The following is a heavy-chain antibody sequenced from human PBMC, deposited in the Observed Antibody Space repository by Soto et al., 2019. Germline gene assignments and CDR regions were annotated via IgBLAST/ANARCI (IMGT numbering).Heavy chain of an antibody. CDR1: GFTFSSYA. CDR2: ISGSGGST. CDR3: AKDKTDYGEYNYFNNWFDP. D-gene: IGHD4-17*01. J-gene: IGHJ5*02. Sequence: GGSLRLSCAASGFTFSSYAMSWVRQAPGKGLEWVSAISGSGGSTYYADSVKGRFTISRDNSKNTLYLQMNSLRAEDTAVYYCAKDKTDYGEYNYFNNWFDPWGQGTLVTVSS. V-gene: IGHV3-23*01.